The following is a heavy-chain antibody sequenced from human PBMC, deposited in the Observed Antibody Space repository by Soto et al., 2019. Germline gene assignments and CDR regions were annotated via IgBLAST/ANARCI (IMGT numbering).Heavy chain of an antibody. CDR2: INGGNGNT. Sequence: QVQLMQSGAEVKKPGASVNVSCKASGYTFTSFNMNWVRQAHGQRLEWMGWINGGNGNTKYSQKFQGRVTFTRDTSASTANMDMSSLRSEDTAVYYCAREGGRYFDSFFDLWGQGTLVTVSS. J-gene: IGHJ5*02. CDR3: AREGGRYFDSFFDL. V-gene: IGHV1-3*01. D-gene: IGHD3-9*01. CDR1: GYTFTSFN.